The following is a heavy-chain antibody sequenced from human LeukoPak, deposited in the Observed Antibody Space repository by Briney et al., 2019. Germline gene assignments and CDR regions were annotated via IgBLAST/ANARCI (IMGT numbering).Heavy chain of an antibody. D-gene: IGHD3-22*01. J-gene: IGHJ5*02. CDR1: GYSFTSYW. V-gene: IGHV5-51*01. CDR2: IYPGDSDT. Sequence: GESLKIPCKGSGYSFTSYWIGWVRQMPGKGLEWMGIIYPGDSDTRYSPSFQGQVTISADKSISTAYLQWSSLKASDTAMYYCARHGINYYDSSGYYLNWFDPWGQGTLVTVSS. CDR3: ARHGINYYDSSGYYLNWFDP.